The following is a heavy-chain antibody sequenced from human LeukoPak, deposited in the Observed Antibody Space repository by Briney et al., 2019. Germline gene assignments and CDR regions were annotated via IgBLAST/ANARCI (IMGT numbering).Heavy chain of an antibody. CDR1: GYTFTGYY. V-gene: IGHV1-18*04. Sequence: ASVKVSCKASGYTFTGYYMHWVRQAPGQGLEWMGWISAYNGNTNYAQKLQGRVTMTTDTSTSTAYMELRSLRSDDTAVYYCARENVDIVATPEYFDYWGQGTLVTVSP. D-gene: IGHD5-12*01. CDR2: ISAYNGNT. CDR3: ARENVDIVATPEYFDY. J-gene: IGHJ4*02.